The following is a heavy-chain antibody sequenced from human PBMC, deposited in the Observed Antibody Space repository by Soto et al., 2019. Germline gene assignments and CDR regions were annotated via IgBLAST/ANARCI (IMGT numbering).Heavy chain of an antibody. CDR1: GGSISSGDDF. CDR3: ARDRAKWKDYYYYGMDV. CDR2: IYYRGST. Sequence: QVQLQESGPGLVKPSQTLSLTCTVSGGSISSGDDFWTWIRQPPGKGLEWIGYIYYRGSTYYNPSLKSRLTMSVDTSKDQFSRKLSSVTAADTAVYYCARDRAKWKDYYYYGMDVWGQGTTVTVSS. J-gene: IGHJ6*02. V-gene: IGHV4-30-4*01. D-gene: IGHD1-20*01.